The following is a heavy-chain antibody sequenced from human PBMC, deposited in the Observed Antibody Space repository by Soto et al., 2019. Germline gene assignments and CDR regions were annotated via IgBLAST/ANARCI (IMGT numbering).Heavy chain of an antibody. V-gene: IGHV4-39*01. CDR2: IFYSGRT. Sequence: SETLSLTCTASGDSISSNSYIWDWHRQPPGKGLEWIGSIFYSGRTYSNPSLKSRVTISVDTTKNQFSLKLSSVTAADTAVYYCARQRVHYGMDVWGQGTTVTVSS. CDR3: ARQRVHYGMDV. J-gene: IGHJ6*02. CDR1: GDSISSNSYI.